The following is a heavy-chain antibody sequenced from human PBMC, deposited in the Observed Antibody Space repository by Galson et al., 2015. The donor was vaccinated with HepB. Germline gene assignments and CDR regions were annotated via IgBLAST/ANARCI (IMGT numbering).Heavy chain of an antibody. CDR3: LRGFDY. CDR2: INPTDGGT. Sequence: SVKVSCKASGFTFTAYYLHWWRQAPGQGPEWMGWINPTDGGTSYARNFQGRVTMTRDTSITTAYMELNSLTSDDTAMFFCLRGFDYWGQGTRVAVSS. J-gene: IGHJ4*02. CDR1: GFTFTAYY. V-gene: IGHV1-2*02.